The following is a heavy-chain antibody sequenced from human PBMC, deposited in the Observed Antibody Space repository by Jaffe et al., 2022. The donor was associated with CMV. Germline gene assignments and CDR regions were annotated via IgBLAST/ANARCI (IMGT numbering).Heavy chain of an antibody. CDR3: ARLGYCSSTSCYFDR. CDR1: GGSTSSGSYY. Sequence: QLQLQESGPGLVKPSETLSLTCTVSGGSTSSGSYYWGWIRQPPGKGLEWIGSMHYSGSTDFNPSLNSRVTISIDTSKNQFSLKLRFLTAADTAVYYCARLGYCSSTSCYFDRWGQGTLVTVSP. CDR2: MHYSGST. V-gene: IGHV4-39*01. J-gene: IGHJ4*02. D-gene: IGHD2-2*01.